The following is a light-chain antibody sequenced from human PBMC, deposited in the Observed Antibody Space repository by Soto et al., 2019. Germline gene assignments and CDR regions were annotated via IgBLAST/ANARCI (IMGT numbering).Light chain of an antibody. J-gene: IGLJ3*02. CDR2: EVS. CDR1: SGDIGGYNY. V-gene: IGLV2-14*01. Sequence: QSALTQPASVSGSPGQSITISCTGTSGDIGGYNYVSWYQQHPGKAPKLMIYEVSNRPSRVSNRFSGSKSGNTASLTISGLQAEDEADYYCSSYRTTSSLAVFGGGTKLTVL. CDR3: SSYRTTSSLAV.